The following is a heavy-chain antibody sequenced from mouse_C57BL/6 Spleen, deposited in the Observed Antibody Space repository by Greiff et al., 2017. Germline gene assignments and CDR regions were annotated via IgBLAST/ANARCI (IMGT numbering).Heavy chain of an antibody. CDR3: AREGGGSSEYFDV. V-gene: IGHV3-1*01. CDR2: ISYSGST. Sequence: VQLKESGPGMVKPSQSLSLTCTVTGYSITSGYDWHWIRHFPGNKLEWMGYISYSGSTNYNPSLKSRISITHDTSKNHFFLKLNSVTTEDTATYYCAREGGGSSEYFDVWGTGTTVTVSS. D-gene: IGHD1-1*01. CDR1: GYSITSGYD. J-gene: IGHJ1*03.